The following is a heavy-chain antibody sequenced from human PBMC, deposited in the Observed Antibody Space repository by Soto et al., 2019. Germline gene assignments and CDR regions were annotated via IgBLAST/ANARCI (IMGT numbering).Heavy chain of an antibody. CDR2: ISYDGSNK. V-gene: IGHV3-30*18. CDR3: AKDSSGKRMITFGGVIATFDY. D-gene: IGHD3-16*02. J-gene: IGHJ4*02. CDR1: GFTFSSYG. Sequence: QVQLVESGGGVVQPGRSLRLSCAASGFTFSSYGMHWVRQAPGKGLEWVAVISYDGSNKYYADSVKGRFTISRDNSKNTLYMQMNSLRAEDTAVYYCAKDSSGKRMITFGGVIATFDYWGQGTLVTVSS.